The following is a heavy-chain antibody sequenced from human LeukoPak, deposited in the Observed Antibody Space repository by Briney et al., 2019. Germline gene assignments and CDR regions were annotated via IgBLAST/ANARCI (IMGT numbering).Heavy chain of an antibody. V-gene: IGHV1-3*01. CDR3: ARYDKPHSSSWCPNNWFDP. Sequence: ASVKVSCKASGYTFSSYAMHWVRQAPGQRLEWMGWINAGNGNTKYSQKFQGRVTITRDTSASTAYMELSSLRSEDTAVYYCARYDKPHSSSWCPNNWFDPWGQGTLATVSS. CDR1: GYTFSSYA. CDR2: INAGNGNT. J-gene: IGHJ5*02. D-gene: IGHD6-13*01.